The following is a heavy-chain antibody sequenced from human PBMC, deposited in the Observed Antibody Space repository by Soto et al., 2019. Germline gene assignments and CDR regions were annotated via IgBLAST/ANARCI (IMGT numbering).Heavy chain of an antibody. CDR1: GFTFDDYA. J-gene: IGHJ6*02. Sequence: GGSLRLSCAASGFTFDDYAMHWVRQAPGKGLEWVSGLSWNSGSIGYADSVKGRFTISRDNAKNSLYLQMNRLRAEDTALYYCAKGGVVGATWYGMDVWCQGTTVTVSS. D-gene: IGHD1-26*01. CDR3: AKGGVVGATWYGMDV. CDR2: LSWNSGSI. V-gene: IGHV3-9*01.